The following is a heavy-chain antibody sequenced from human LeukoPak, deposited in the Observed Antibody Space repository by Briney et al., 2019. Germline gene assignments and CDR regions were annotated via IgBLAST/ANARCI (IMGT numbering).Heavy chain of an antibody. V-gene: IGHV3-21*01. Sequence: GGSLRLSCADSGFTFSSYRMNWVRQAPGKGLEWVSSISSSSSYIYYADSVKGRFTISRDNAKNSLYLQMNSLRAEDTAVYYCARTSDSGHIRDAFDIWGQGTMVTVSS. D-gene: IGHD1-26*01. CDR1: GFTFSSYR. J-gene: IGHJ3*02. CDR2: ISSSSSYI. CDR3: ARTSDSGHIRDAFDI.